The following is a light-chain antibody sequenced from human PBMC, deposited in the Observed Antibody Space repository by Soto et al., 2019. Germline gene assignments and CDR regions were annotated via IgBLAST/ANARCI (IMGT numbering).Light chain of an antibody. Sequence: EIVMTQSPATLSVSPGERATLSCRASQSISTILAWYQQRPGQAPRLLMYGASTRAAGIPARFSGSGSGTEFTLTISSLQSEDIATYYCQQYDNLPSWTFGQGTKVEIK. V-gene: IGKV3-15*01. CDR1: QSISTI. CDR2: GAS. CDR3: QQYDNLPSWT. J-gene: IGKJ1*01.